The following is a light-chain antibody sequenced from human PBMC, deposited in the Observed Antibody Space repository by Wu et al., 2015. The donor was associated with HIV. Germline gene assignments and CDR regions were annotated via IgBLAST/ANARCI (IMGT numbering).Light chain of an antibody. J-gene: IGKJ3*01. CDR2: GAS. CDR3: QQFSYSPGS. Sequence: EIVLTQSPDTLSLSPGDRATLSCTTSQSISNAYVAWYQQKPGQAPRLLIYGASNRATGIPGRFSGSGSGTDFTLTIAGLEPEDFAVYHCQQFSYSPGSFGPGTTVDIK. V-gene: IGKV3-20*01. CDR1: QSISNAY.